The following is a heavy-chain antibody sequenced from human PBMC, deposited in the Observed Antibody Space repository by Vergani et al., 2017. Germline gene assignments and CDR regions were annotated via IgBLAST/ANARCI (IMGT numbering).Heavy chain of an antibody. CDR3: ARMASSGWMGGVYYYYYMDV. J-gene: IGHJ6*03. V-gene: IGHV4-4*07. CDR2: IYTSGST. CDR1: GGSISSYY. Sequence: QVQLQESGPGLVKPSETLSLTCTVSGGSISSYYWSWIRQPAGKGLEWIGRIYTSGSTNYNPSLKSRVTMSVDTSKNQFSLKLSSVTAAHTAVYYCARMASSGWMGGVYYYYYMDVWGKGTTVTVSS. D-gene: IGHD6-19*01.